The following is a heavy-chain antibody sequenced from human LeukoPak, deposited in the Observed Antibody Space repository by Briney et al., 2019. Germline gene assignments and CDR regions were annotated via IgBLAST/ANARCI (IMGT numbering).Heavy chain of an antibody. J-gene: IGHJ4*02. Sequence: PSETLSLTCTVSGGSISSSSYYWGWIRQPPGKGLEWIGSIYYSGSTYYNPSLKSRVTISVDTSKNQFSLKLSSVTAADTAVYYCARRTVATIRRAGYFDYWGQGTLVTVSS. CDR2: IYYSGST. D-gene: IGHD5-12*01. CDR1: GGSISSSSYY. CDR3: ARRTVATIRRAGYFDY. V-gene: IGHV4-39*07.